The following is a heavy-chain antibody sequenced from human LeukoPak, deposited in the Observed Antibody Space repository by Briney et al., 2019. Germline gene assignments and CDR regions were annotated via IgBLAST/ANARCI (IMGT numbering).Heavy chain of an antibody. Sequence: GSLRLSCTVSGFTVSSNSMSWVRQAPGKALEWVSSITSSSSRTYYADSVKGRYTISRDNAKNSLYLQMDSLRAEDTAVYYCARDPYSGGYGAYYYYYMDVWGKGTTVTISS. V-gene: IGHV3-21*01. D-gene: IGHD1-26*01. CDR2: ITSSSSRT. CDR3: ARDPYSGGYGAYYYYYMDV. CDR1: GFTVSSNS. J-gene: IGHJ6*03.